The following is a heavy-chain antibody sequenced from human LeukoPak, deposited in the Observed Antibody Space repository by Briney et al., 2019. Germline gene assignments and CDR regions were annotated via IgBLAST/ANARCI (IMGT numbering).Heavy chain of an antibody. V-gene: IGHV3-23*01. J-gene: IGHJ4*02. CDR3: AKMRGHPREAYYFDS. Sequence: GGSLRLSCAASGFTFSSFAVGWVRQAPGKGLEWVSSIDNGGTTYYAGSVRGRFTISRDNSKNTLYLQVNSLRAEDTAVYYCAKMRGHPREAYYFDSWGQGALVTVSS. CDR2: IDNGGTT. CDR1: GFTFSSFA. D-gene: IGHD1-26*01.